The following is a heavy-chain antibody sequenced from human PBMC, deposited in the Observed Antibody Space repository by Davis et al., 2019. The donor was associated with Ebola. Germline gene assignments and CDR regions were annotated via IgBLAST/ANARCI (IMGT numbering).Heavy chain of an antibody. CDR3: ARDLGGITMVRGVNDY. D-gene: IGHD3-10*01. CDR1: GYTFTSYG. CDR2: ISAYNGNT. J-gene: IGHJ4*02. V-gene: IGHV1-18*04. Sequence: AASVKVSCKASGYTFTSYGISWVRQAPGQGLAWMGWISAYNGNTNYAQKLQGRVTMTTDTSTSTAYMELRSLRSDDTAVYYCARDLGGITMVRGVNDYWGQGTLVTVSS.